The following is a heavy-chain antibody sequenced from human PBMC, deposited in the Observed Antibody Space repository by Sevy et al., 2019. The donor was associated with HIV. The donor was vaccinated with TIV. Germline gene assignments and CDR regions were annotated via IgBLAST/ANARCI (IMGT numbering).Heavy chain of an antibody. CDR1: GFTFSSYS. V-gene: IGHV3-21*01. CDR3: ARDLAVAGFDY. Sequence: GGSLRLSCAASGFTFSSYSMNWDRQAPGKGLEWVSSISSSSSYIYYADSVKGRFTISRDNAKNSLYLQMNSLRAEDTAVYYCARDLAVAGFDYWGQGTLVTVSS. D-gene: IGHD6-19*01. J-gene: IGHJ4*02. CDR2: ISSSSSYI.